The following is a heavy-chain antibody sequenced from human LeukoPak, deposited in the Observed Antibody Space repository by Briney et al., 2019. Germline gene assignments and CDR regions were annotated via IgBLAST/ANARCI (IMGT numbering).Heavy chain of an antibody. J-gene: IGHJ4*02. CDR3: ARDDPRIAAAVGY. Sequence: SETLSLTCTVSGGSVSSSDYYWVWIRQPPGKGLEYIGSFKYGGNTYHNPSLKSRVTISVDKSKNQFSLKLSSVTAADTAVYYCARDDPRIAAAVGYWGQGTLVTVSS. CDR1: GGSVSSSDYY. V-gene: IGHV4-39*07. CDR2: FKYGGNT. D-gene: IGHD6-13*01.